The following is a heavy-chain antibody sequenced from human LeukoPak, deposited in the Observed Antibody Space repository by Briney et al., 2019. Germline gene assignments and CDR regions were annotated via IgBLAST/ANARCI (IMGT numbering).Heavy chain of an antibody. Sequence: GGSLRLSCAASGFAFSSYAMSWVRQAPGKGLEWVSAISGSGGSTYYADSVKGRFTISRDNSKNTLYLQMNSLRAEDTAVYYCAKAPYLQAAAGNDPWGQGTLVTVSS. V-gene: IGHV3-23*01. J-gene: IGHJ5*02. D-gene: IGHD6-13*01. CDR1: GFAFSSYA. CDR2: ISGSGGST. CDR3: AKAPYLQAAAGNDP.